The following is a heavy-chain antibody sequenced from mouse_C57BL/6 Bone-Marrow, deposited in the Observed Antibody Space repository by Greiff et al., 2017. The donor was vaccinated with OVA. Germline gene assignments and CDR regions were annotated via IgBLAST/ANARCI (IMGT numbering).Heavy chain of an antibody. CDR3: ARSGITTVEGDFAMDD. Sequence: QVQLQQPGAELVKPGASVKMSCKASGYTFTSYWITWVKQRPGQGLEWIGDIYPGSGRPNYNEKFTSKATLTVDTSSSTAYMQLSSLTSEDSAVYYCARSGITTVEGDFAMDDWGQGTSVTVSS. J-gene: IGHJ4*01. CDR1: GYTFTSYW. CDR2: IYPGSGRP. D-gene: IGHD1-1*01. V-gene: IGHV1-55*01.